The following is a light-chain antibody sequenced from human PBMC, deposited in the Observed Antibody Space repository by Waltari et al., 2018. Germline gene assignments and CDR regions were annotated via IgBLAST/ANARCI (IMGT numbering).Light chain of an antibody. CDR2: EVY. CDR3: CSYAGSSTFT. Sequence: QSALTQPASVSGSPGQSITISCTGTSSDVGSYDLVSWYQHHPGKAPKLMIYEVYKRPAGVSKRFSGSKSGNTASLTISGLQAEDEADYYCCSYAGSSTFTFGGGTKLTVL. J-gene: IGLJ2*01. CDR1: SSDVGSYDL. V-gene: IGLV2-23*02.